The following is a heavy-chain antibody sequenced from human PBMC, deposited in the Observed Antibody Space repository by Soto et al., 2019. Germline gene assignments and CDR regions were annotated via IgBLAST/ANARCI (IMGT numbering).Heavy chain of an antibody. J-gene: IGHJ3*02. V-gene: IGHV4-34*01. CDR3: ERLALRFHGAFDI. CDR2: INHSGST. D-gene: IGHD3-3*01. Sequence: QVQLQQWGAGLLKPSETLSLTCAVYGASFSGYYWSWIRQPPGKGLEWIGEINHSGSTNYNPSLKTRIRISLDTSKNLFSLKLSSVTAAETAVYYCERLALRFHGAFDIWGQGTMVTVSS. CDR1: GASFSGYY.